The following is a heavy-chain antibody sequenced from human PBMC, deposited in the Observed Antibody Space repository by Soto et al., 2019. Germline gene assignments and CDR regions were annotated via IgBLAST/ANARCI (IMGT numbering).Heavy chain of an antibody. D-gene: IGHD6-6*01. CDR1: GGSFSGYI. V-gene: IGHV4-34*01. Sequence: PSETLSLTCAVNGGSFSGYIWTWIRQTPGKGLQWIGQINHSGSAVYNQSLKTRVNISVMSNNRFSLKISSVTAADTAVYYCARSSIEPRVFMYPFDSWGQGTLVTVSS. CDR2: INHSGSA. J-gene: IGHJ4*02. CDR3: ARSSIEPRVFMYPFDS.